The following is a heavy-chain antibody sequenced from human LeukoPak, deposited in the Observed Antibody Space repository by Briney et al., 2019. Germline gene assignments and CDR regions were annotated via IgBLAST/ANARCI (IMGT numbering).Heavy chain of an antibody. D-gene: IGHD6-13*01. CDR2: IYSGGST. CDR3: ARDLRPRIAAAPPGAFDI. CDR1: GFTFSSYT. Sequence: GGSLRLSCAASGFTFSSYTMSWVRQTPGKGLAWVSVIYSGGSTYYAGSVKGRFTISRDNSKNTLYLQMDSLRAEDTAVYYCARDLRPRIAAAPPGAFDIWGQGTMVTVSS. V-gene: IGHV3-66*01. J-gene: IGHJ3*02.